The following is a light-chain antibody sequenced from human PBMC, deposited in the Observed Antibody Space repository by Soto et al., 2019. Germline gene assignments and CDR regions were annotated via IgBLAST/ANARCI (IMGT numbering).Light chain of an antibody. CDR1: QTVSISY. V-gene: IGKV3-20*01. CDR2: GAS. J-gene: IGKJ1*01. Sequence: EIVLTQSPGTPSLSAGERATLSCRASQTVSISYLAWYQQKPGQAPRLLIFGASSRATGIPDRFSGSGSGTDFTLTIRRLEPEDFAVYYCQQYGSSPGTFGQGTKVEIK. CDR3: QQYGSSPGT.